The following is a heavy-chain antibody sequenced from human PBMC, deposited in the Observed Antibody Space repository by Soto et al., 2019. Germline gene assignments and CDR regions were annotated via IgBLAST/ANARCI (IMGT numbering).Heavy chain of an antibody. J-gene: IGHJ6*02. Sequence: LSLTCAISGDSVSSNNAAWNWIRQSPSRGLEWLGRTYYRSKWYSDYSLSVKSRITINPDTSKDQFSLQLNSVTPEDTALYYCARAKEYTRSSGMDVWGQGTTVTVS. CDR3: ARAKEYTRSSGMDV. D-gene: IGHD6-6*01. V-gene: IGHV6-1*01. CDR2: TYYRSKWYS. CDR1: GDSVSSNNAA.